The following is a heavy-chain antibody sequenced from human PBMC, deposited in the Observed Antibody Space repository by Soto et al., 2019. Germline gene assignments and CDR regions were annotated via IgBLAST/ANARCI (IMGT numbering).Heavy chain of an antibody. J-gene: IGHJ5*02. CDR3: ARDILRYDSSGSKHNNWFDP. D-gene: IGHD3-22*01. CDR1: GGSISSGDYY. V-gene: IGHV4-30-4*01. Sequence: SETLSLTCTVSGGSISSGDYYWSWIRRPPGKGLEWIGYIYYSGSTYYNPSLKSRVTISVDTSKNQFSLKLSSVTAADTAVYYCARDILRYDSSGSKHNNWFDPWGQGTLVTVSS. CDR2: IYYSGST.